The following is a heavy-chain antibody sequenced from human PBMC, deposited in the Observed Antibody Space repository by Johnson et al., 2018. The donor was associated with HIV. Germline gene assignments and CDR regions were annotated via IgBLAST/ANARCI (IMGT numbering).Heavy chain of an antibody. J-gene: IGHJ3*02. Sequence: QVQLVESGGGVVQPGRSLRLSCAASGFTFSSCAFHWVRQAPGKGLEWVAVISYDGSNEYYPDSVKGRFTISRDNSKNTLYLQMNSLRAEDTAVYYCARTQVVYAHFDIWGQGTMVTVSS. CDR3: ARTQVVYAHFDI. CDR1: GFTFSSCA. D-gene: IGHD2-8*02. CDR2: ISYDGSNE. V-gene: IGHV3-30-3*01.